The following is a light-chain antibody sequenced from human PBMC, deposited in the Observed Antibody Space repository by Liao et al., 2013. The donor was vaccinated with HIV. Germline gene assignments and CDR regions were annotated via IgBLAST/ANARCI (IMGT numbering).Light chain of an antibody. CDR3: QAWDSSTVV. J-gene: IGLJ2*01. CDR1: ALPKQY. Sequence: SYELTQPPSVSVSPGQTARITCSGDALPKQYAYWYQQKPGQSPVLVIYQDSKRPSGIPERFSGSNSGNTATLTISGTQAVDEADYYCQAWDSSTVVFGGGTKADRP. V-gene: IGLV3-1*01. CDR2: QDS.